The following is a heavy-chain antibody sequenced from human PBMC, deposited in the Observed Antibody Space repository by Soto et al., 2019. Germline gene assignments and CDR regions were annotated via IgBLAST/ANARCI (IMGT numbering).Heavy chain of an antibody. CDR3: ARENGDSSGWSYNYYYGMDG. Sequence: QVQLVQSGAEVKKPGASVKVSCKASGYTFSTYAMHWVRQAPGQRLEWMGWINVDSGNTKYSQQFQGRVTIIRDTSASTVSMELSSLRSEDTAVYYCARENGDSSGWSYNYYYGMDGWVQGTTVTVSS. D-gene: IGHD6-19*01. J-gene: IGHJ6*02. V-gene: IGHV1-3*01. CDR2: INVDSGNT. CDR1: GYTFSTYA.